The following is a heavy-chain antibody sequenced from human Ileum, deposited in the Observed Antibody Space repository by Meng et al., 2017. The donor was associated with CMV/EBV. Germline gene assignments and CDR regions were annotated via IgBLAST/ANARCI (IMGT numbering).Heavy chain of an antibody. CDR1: GYTFSAYS. CDR3: TRQVVLTSQTRDY. J-gene: IGHJ4*02. CDR2: INPINGAT. D-gene: IGHD4/OR15-4a*01. Sequence: QVQLVQSGAEVKKPGASAKVSCQASGYTFSAYSMHWVRQAPGQGLEWMGRINPINGATNYAQKFQGRVAMTGDVSINTAYLELSGLTSDDTAVYYCTRQVVLTSQTRDYWGQGTLVTVSS. V-gene: IGHV1-2*06.